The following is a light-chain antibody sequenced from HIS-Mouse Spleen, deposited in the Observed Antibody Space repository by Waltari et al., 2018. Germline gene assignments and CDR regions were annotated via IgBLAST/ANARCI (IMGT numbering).Light chain of an antibody. V-gene: IGLV2-14*03. CDR3: SSYTSSSTLV. J-gene: IGLJ3*02. CDR2: DVS. Sequence: QSALTQPASVSGSPGQSLTISCTGTRSDVGGYNYVSWYQQHPGNAPKLMIYDVSNRPSGVSKRFSGSKSGNTASLTISGLQAEDEADYYCSSYTSSSTLVFGGGTKLTVL. CDR1: RSDVGGYNY.